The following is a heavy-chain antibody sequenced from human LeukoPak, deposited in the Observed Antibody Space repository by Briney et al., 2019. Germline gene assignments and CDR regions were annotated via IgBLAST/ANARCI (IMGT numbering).Heavy chain of an antibody. CDR2: ISSNGGST. Sequence: PGGSLRLSCAASGFTFSSYAMHWVRQAPGKGLEYVSAISSNGGSTYYANSVKGRFTISRDNSKNTLYLQMGSLRAEDMAVYYCARVGIYYYYGMDVWGQGTTVTVSS. J-gene: IGHJ6*02. CDR3: ARVGIYYYYGMDV. V-gene: IGHV3-64*01. CDR1: GFTFSSYA. D-gene: IGHD1-20*01.